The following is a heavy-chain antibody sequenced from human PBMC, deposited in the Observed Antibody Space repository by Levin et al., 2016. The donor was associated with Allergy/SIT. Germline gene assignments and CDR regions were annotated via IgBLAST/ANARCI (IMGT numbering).Heavy chain of an antibody. J-gene: IGHJ4*02. D-gene: IGHD6-13*01. CDR3: ARLDQQLVRAVDY. CDR2: INHSGST. V-gene: IGHV4-34*01. Sequence: PGKGLEWIGEINHSGSTNYNPSLKSRVTISVDTSKNQFSLKLSSVTAADTAVYYCARLDQQLVRAVDYWGQGTLVTVSS.